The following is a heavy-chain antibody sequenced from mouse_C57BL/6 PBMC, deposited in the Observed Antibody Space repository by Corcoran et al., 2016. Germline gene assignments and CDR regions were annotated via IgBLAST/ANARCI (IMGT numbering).Heavy chain of an antibody. J-gene: IGHJ4*01. CDR2: INPNTGGN. CDR3: ARRGGRWLQKGYVMDY. V-gene: IGHV1-18*01. D-gene: IGHD2-3*01. Sequence: EVQLQQSGPELVKPGASVTIPCKASGYTFTDNNMDWVKQSHGKSLEWIGDINPNTGGNIYNQKFKGKATLTVDNSSSTAYMELRSLTSEDTAVYYCARRGGRWLQKGYVMDYWGQGTSVTVSS. CDR1: GYTFTDNN.